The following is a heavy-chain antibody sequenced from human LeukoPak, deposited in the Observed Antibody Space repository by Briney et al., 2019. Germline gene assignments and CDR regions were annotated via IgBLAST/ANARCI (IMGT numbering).Heavy chain of an antibody. CDR1: GGSISSSNW. J-gene: IGHJ6*02. D-gene: IGHD6-19*01. V-gene: IGHV4-4*02. CDR2: IYHSGST. Sequence: PSETLSLTCAVSGGSISSSNWWSWVRQPPGKGLEWIGEIYHSGSTNYNPSLKSRVTISVDKSKNQFSLKLSSVTAADTAVYYCARMGVAGTTPEVDYYYGMDVWGQGTTVTVSS. CDR3: ARMGVAGTTPEVDYYYGMDV.